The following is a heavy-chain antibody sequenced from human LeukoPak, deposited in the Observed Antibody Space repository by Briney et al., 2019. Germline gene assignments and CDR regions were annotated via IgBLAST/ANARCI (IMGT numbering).Heavy chain of an antibody. Sequence: PSETLSFTCTVSGGSISSYYWSWIRQPPGKGLEWIGYIYYTGITNYNPSLESRVTISVDTSKNQFSLKLNSVTAADTAVYYCTRHDAVPVIGHGMGVWGQGTTVTVSS. CDR2: IYYTGIT. D-gene: IGHD3-16*02. V-gene: IGHV4-59*08. CDR1: GGSISSYY. CDR3: TRHDAVPVIGHGMGV. J-gene: IGHJ6*02.